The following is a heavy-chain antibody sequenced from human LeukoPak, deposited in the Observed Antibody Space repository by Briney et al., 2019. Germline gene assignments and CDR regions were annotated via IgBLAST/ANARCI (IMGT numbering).Heavy chain of an antibody. V-gene: IGHV1-2*02. J-gene: IGHJ4*02. D-gene: IGHD2-15*01. CDR1: GYTFTGYY. CDR3: ASPQICSGGSCYGDGDYFDY. Sequence: ASVKVSCKASGYTFTGYYMHWVRQAPGQGLEWMGWINPNSGGTNYAQKFQGRVTMTRDTSISTAYMELSRLRSDDTPVYYCASPQICSGGSCYGDGDYFDYWGQGTLVTVSS. CDR2: INPNSGGT.